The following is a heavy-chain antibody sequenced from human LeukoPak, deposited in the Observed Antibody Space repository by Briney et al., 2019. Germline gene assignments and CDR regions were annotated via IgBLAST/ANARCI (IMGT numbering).Heavy chain of an antibody. V-gene: IGHV1-18*01. Sequence: VASVKVSCKASGYTFATYGISWVRQAPGQGLEWMGWISAYNGNTNYAQKLQGRVTMTTDTSTSTAYMELRSLRSDDTAVYYRARDRQLKIESGSFTPLGYWGQGTLVTVSS. J-gene: IGHJ4*02. CDR1: GYTFATYG. D-gene: IGHD1-26*01. CDR3: ARDRQLKIESGSFTPLGY. CDR2: ISAYNGNT.